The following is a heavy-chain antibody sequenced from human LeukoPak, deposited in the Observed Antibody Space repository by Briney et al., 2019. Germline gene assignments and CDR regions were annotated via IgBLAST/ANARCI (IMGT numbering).Heavy chain of an antibody. CDR3: TRVGYIDEGIDY. D-gene: IGHD5-24*01. CDR2: IKQDGSRK. CDR1: GFTFSNYW. Sequence: GGSLRLSCAASGFTFSNYWMTWVRQAPGKGLEWVANIKQDGSRKSYVDSVKGRFTISRDNAKNSLYLQMNSLRAEVTAIYYCTRVGYIDEGIDYWGQGTLVTVSS. J-gene: IGHJ4*02. V-gene: IGHV3-7*04.